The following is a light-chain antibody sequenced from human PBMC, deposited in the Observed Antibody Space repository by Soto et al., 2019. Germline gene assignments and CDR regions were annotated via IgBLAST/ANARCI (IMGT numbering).Light chain of an antibody. CDR2: DAS. V-gene: IGKV3-15*01. CDR1: QSVGSN. Sequence: EIVITQSPLTRSASPGERAIFSCRASQSVGSNIAWYQQKPGQSPRLLVYDASTRATAIPARFSGSGSGTEFTLTINTLQPEDFAVYYCQQYYQWPSYTFGQGTKVDIK. J-gene: IGKJ2*01. CDR3: QQYYQWPSYT.